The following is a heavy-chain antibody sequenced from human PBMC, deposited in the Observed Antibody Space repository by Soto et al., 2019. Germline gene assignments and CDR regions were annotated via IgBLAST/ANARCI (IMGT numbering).Heavy chain of an antibody. CDR1: GRSFSGYY. V-gene: IGHV4-34*01. CDR2: ITHSGST. CDR3: ARGRISHYYYYGMDV. Sequence: SETLSLTCAVYGRSFSGYYWSWIRQPPGKGLEWIGEITHSGSTNYNPSLQSRVTISVDTSKNQFSLKLSSVTAADTAVYYCARGRISHYYYYGMDVWGQGTTVTVSS. D-gene: IGHD2-15*01. J-gene: IGHJ6*02.